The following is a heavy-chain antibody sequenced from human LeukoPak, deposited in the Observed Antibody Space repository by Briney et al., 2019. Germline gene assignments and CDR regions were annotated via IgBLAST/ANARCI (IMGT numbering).Heavy chain of an antibody. D-gene: IGHD2-15*01. CDR2: IYYSGST. CDR1: GGSITNYY. CDR3: ARHSSGGSYLDWFDP. J-gene: IGHJ5*02. V-gene: IGHV4-59*08. Sequence: SETLSLTCTVSGGSITNYYWSWIRQPPGKGLEWIGYIYYSGSTNYNPSLKRRVTISVDTSKNQFSLKLSSVTAADTAVYYCARHSSGGSYLDWFDPWGQGTLVIVSA.